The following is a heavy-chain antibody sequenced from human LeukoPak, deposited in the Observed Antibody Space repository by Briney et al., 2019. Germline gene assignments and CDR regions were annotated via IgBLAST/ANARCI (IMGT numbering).Heavy chain of an antibody. Sequence: SVKVSCKASGDTFKKYAIYWVRQAPGQGLEWLGGIIPVFGTPNYAQKFQGRVTISTDESTATGYMQLSSLKSEDTAVYYCARGGAEAVAGSLDFWGQGTLVTVSS. J-gene: IGHJ4*02. CDR1: GDTFKKYA. CDR2: IIPVFGTP. CDR3: ARGGAEAVAGSLDF. V-gene: IGHV1-69*05. D-gene: IGHD6-19*01.